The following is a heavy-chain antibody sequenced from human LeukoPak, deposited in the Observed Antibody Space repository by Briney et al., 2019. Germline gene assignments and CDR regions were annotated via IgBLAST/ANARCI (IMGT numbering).Heavy chain of an antibody. CDR2: IYYSGST. J-gene: IGHJ4*02. V-gene: IGHV4-59*01. CDR1: GGSISSYY. D-gene: IGHD5-24*01. CDR3: ASAGVEMAYDY. Sequence: PSETLSLTCTVSGGSISSYYWSWIRQPPGKGLEWIGYIYYSGSTNYNPSLKSRVTISVDTSKNQFSLKLSSVTAADTAVYYCASAGVEMAYDYWGQGNLVIVSS.